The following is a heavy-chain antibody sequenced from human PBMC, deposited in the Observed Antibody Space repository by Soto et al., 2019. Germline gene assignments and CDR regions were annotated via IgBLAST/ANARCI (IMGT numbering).Heavy chain of an antibody. D-gene: IGHD2-21*02. CDR3: ARDLVWALPGGDTSHWFDP. CDR1: GGSISSGGHY. V-gene: IGHV4-31*03. CDR2: IYYSGST. J-gene: IGHJ5*02. Sequence: QVQLQESGPGLVKPSQTLSLTCTVSGGSISSGGHYWSWIRQHPGKGLEWIGYIYYSGSTYYNPSLKSRVTISVDTSKNQFSLKLSSVTAADTAVYYCARDLVWALPGGDTSHWFDPWGQGTLVTVSS.